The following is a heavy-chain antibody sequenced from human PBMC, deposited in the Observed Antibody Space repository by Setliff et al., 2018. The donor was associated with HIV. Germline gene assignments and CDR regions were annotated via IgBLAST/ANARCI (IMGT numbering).Heavy chain of an antibody. CDR2: INIDGSSA. D-gene: IGHD2-15*01. CDR3: ATGCSGGSCFDH. V-gene: IGHV3-74*01. CDR1: GLNFTNYW. J-gene: IGHJ4*02. Sequence: GESLRLSCATSGLNFTNYWMHWVRQAPGKGLAWVSRINIDGSSAKYADFVKGRFTVSRDNAKGTLYLQMNTLRPDDTAVYFCATGCSGGSCFDHWGQGNMVTVSS.